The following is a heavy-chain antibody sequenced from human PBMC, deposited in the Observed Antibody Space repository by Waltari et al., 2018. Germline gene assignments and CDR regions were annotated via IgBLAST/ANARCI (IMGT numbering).Heavy chain of an antibody. CDR3: ARGGAARRPNNYYYMDV. D-gene: IGHD6-6*01. Sequence: QVQLQESGPGLVKPSETLSLTCTVSGGYISSYYWSWIRQPAGKGLEWIGRIYTSGSTNYNPSLKSRVTMSVDTSKNQFSLKLSSVTAADTAVYYCARGGAARRPNNYYYMDVWGKGTTVTISS. V-gene: IGHV4-4*07. CDR2: IYTSGST. J-gene: IGHJ6*03. CDR1: GGYISSYY.